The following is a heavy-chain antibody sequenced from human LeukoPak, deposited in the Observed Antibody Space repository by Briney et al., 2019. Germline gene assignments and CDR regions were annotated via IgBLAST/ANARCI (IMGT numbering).Heavy chain of an antibody. Sequence: GGSLRLSCAASGFTFSIYAMSWVHQAPGRGLEWVSATSGSGGYTYYADSVKGRFTISRDNSKNTLYLQMNSLRAEDAAVYYCAKRSAESSGWFTDWGQGTLVTVSS. D-gene: IGHD6-19*01. CDR2: TSGSGGYT. V-gene: IGHV3-23*01. CDR1: GFTFSIYA. J-gene: IGHJ4*02. CDR3: AKRSAESSGWFTD.